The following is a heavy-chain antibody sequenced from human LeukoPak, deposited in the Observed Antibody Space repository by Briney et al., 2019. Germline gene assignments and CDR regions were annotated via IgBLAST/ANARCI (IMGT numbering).Heavy chain of an antibody. CDR3: ARDTAMGLDAFDI. D-gene: IGHD5-18*01. CDR1: GYSENFYG. V-gene: IGHV1-18*01. Sequence: ASVKVSCKTSGYSENFYGITWVRQVAGQGLEWMGWISAQHGQTEYAPNSQDRVTMTTDTYTNTAYMELRSLRSDDTAVYYCARDTAMGLDAFDIWGQGTMVTVSS. CDR2: ISAQHGQT. J-gene: IGHJ3*02.